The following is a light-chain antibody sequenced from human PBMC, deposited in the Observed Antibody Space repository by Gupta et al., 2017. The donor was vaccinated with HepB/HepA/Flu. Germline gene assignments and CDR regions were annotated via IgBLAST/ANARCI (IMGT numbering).Light chain of an antibody. Sequence: QSVLTQPPSVSAAPGQKGTISCSGSSSNIGNNHVSWYQHRPGAAPKVLIYENNKRPSGIPDRFSASKSGTSGTLGITGLQTGDEADYYCGTWDSSLSAVVFGGGTKVTVL. J-gene: IGLJ2*01. V-gene: IGLV1-51*02. CDR2: ENN. CDR3: GTWDSSLSAVV. CDR1: SSNIGNNH.